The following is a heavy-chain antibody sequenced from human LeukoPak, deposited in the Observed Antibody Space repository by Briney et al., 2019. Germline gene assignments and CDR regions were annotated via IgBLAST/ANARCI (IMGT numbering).Heavy chain of an antibody. V-gene: IGHV3-30*18. CDR1: GFTFSSYG. CDR2: ISYDGSNK. Sequence: GRSLRLSCAASGFTFSSYGMHWIRQAPGKGVEWVAGISYDGSNKYYADSVKGRFTISRDNSKNTLYLQMNSLRAEDTAVYYCAKDMYSSSWYYFDYWGQGTLVTVSS. J-gene: IGHJ4*02. CDR3: AKDMYSSSWYYFDY. D-gene: IGHD6-13*01.